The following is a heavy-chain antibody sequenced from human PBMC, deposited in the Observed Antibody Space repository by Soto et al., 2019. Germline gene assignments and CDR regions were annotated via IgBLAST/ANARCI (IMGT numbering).Heavy chain of an antibody. CDR3: AKDRDYPRDQFHY. D-gene: IGHD2-2*01. J-gene: IGHJ4*02. V-gene: IGHV3-23*01. Sequence: PGGSLRLSCTASGFTFTYYAFSWVRQAPGKGLEWVSAISANGQGIYYADSVRGRFTISRDNSKNTVFLHMDSLRAEDTAVYYCAKDRDYPRDQFHYRAQRTLVTVSS. CDR1: GFTFTYYA. CDR2: ISANGQGI.